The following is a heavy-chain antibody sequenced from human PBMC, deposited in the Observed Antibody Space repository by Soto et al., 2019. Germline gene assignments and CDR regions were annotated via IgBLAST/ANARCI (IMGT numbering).Heavy chain of an antibody. V-gene: IGHV4-39*02. Sequence: SETLSLTCTVSGASISTTNYYWGWVRQPPGKGLDWIGNIYYGGTTYHNPSLKSRVTISVDTSKNHFSLKVNSVTAADTAVYYCATFVVPAGRHTDFDFWGPGTLVTAPQ. CDR1: GASISTTNYY. CDR2: IYYGGTT. CDR3: ATFVVPAGRHTDFDF. J-gene: IGHJ4*02. D-gene: IGHD2-21*02.